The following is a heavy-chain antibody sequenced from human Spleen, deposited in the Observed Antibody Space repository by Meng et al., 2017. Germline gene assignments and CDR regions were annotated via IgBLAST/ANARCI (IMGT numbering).Heavy chain of an antibody. J-gene: IGHJ4*02. D-gene: IGHD3-3*01. Sequence: QLVQFGAGVKNPGDSMKVSCKAYGYTFTSYALHWVRQAPGQILEWMGWINVGSGNTKYSQKFQGRVTITRDTSASTAYMELSTLRSEDTAVYYCARDDFWSGTPFDYWGQGTLVTVSS. CDR1: GYTFTSYA. CDR3: ARDDFWSGTPFDY. CDR2: INVGSGNT. V-gene: IGHV1-3*01.